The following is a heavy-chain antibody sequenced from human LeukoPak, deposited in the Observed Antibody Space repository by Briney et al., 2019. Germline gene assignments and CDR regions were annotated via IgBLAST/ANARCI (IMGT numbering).Heavy chain of an antibody. Sequence: PGGSLRLSCAASGFIFSNDEMNCVRQAPGKGLEWVSYISSRASTIYYADSVKGRFTISRDNAKKSLYLQMNSLRAEDTAVYYCARGSFGGNYFDSWGQGTLVTVSS. CDR3: ARGSFGGNYFDS. V-gene: IGHV3-48*03. CDR2: ISSRASTI. CDR1: GFIFSNDE. D-gene: IGHD4-23*01. J-gene: IGHJ4*02.